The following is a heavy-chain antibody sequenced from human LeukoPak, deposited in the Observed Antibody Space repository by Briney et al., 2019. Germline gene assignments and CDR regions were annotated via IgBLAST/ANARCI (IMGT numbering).Heavy chain of an antibody. CDR1: GFTFSSYA. J-gene: IGHJ4*02. D-gene: IGHD1-26*01. V-gene: IGHV3-23*01. CDR3: AKVQVGAIYYFDS. Sequence: GGSLRLSCAASGFTFSSYAMSWVRQAPGKGLEWVSAISGSGGSTYYADSVKGRFTISRDNSKNTLCLQMNSLRVEDTAVYYSAKVQVGAIYYFDSWGQGTLVTVSS. CDR2: ISGSGGST.